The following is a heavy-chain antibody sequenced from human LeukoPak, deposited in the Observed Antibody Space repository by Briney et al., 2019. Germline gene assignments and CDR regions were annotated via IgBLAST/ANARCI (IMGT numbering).Heavy chain of an antibody. CDR3: ARITGGAWTSFDY. V-gene: IGHV4-4*07. D-gene: IGHD3-16*01. J-gene: IGHJ4*02. CDR2: VYNSGTA. Sequence: SETLSLTCTVSGGPISSYYWSWIRQPAGKGLEWIGRVYNSGTADYNPSLQSRVTMSIDRSKIQFSLELRSVTAADTAVYYCARITGGAWTSFDYWGQGILVTVSS. CDR1: GGPISSYY.